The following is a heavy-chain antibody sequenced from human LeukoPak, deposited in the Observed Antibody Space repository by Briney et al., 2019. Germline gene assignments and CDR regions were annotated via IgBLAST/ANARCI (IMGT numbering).Heavy chain of an antibody. CDR1: GFTFSSYA. V-gene: IGHV3-23*01. CDR2: ISGSGGST. D-gene: IGHD3-22*01. J-gene: IGHJ4*02. CDR3: AKVQFAVVYYVSSGYFDY. Sequence: GGSLRLSCAASGFTFSSYAMSWVRQAPGKGLEWVSAISGSGGSTYYADSVKGRFTISRDNSKNTLYLQMNSLRAEDTAVYYCAKVQFAVVYYVSSGYFDYWGQGTLVTVSS.